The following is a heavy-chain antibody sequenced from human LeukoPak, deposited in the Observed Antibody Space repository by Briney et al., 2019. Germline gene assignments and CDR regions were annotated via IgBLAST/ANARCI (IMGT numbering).Heavy chain of an antibody. V-gene: IGHV4-4*02. D-gene: IGHD3-9*01. J-gene: IGHJ4*02. CDR2: IYHSGST. CDR3: ARVGYDILTGYRLFDY. Sequence: SETLSLTCAVSGGSISSSNWWSWVRQPPGKGLEWIGEIYHSGSTNYNPSLKSRVTISVDKSKNQFSLKLSSVTAADTAVYYCARVGYDILTGYRLFDYWGQATLVTVSS. CDR1: GGSISSSNW.